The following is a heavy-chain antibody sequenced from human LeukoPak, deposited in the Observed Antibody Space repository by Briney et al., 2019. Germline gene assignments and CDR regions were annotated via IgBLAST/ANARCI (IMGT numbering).Heavy chain of an antibody. D-gene: IGHD1-14*01. J-gene: IGHJ4*02. CDR3: ARHISGADFDY. Sequence: SETLSLTCTVSGGSISSRGYYWGWIRQPPGQGLEWIGSFYYTGSTYYNPSLKSRVTISVDTSKNQFSLRLSSVTAADAAVYYCARHISGADFDYWGQRTLVTVSS. CDR1: GGSISSRGYY. V-gene: IGHV4-39*01. CDR2: FYYTGST.